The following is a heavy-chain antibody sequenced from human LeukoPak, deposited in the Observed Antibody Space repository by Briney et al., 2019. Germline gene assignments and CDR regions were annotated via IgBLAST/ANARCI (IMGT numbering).Heavy chain of an antibody. CDR3: ARVLAADDGLYNWFDP. CDR1: RYTFTSYD. J-gene: IGHJ5*02. CDR2: MNPNSGNT. D-gene: IGHD6-13*01. Sequence: ASVKVSCKASRYTFTSYDINWMRQATGQGLEWMGWMNPNSGNTGYAQKFQGRVTMTRNTSISTAYMELSSLRSEDTAVYYCARVLAADDGLYNWFDPWGQGTLVTVSS. V-gene: IGHV1-8*01.